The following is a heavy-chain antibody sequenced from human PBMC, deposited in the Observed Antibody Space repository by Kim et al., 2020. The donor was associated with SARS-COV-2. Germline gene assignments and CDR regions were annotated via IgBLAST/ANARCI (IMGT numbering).Heavy chain of an antibody. Sequence: SETLSPTCSVSGASISSSGYYWGWIRQPPGKGLEWIGSISYTGTTSYTSSLKSRVAISGDTSKNQFSLKLSSVTAADTAVYHCARGLRGAGTKALEYWGQGTLVIVSS. CDR2: ISYTGTT. D-gene: IGHD6-13*01. CDR3: ARGLRGAGTKALEY. CDR1: GASISSSGYY. J-gene: IGHJ4*02. V-gene: IGHV4-39*01.